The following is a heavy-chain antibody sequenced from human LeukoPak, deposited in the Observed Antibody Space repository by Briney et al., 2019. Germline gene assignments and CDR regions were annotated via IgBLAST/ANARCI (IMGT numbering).Heavy chain of an antibody. Sequence: QSGGSLRLSCVASGFIFSNYWMSWVRQAPGKGLEWVANIKQDGSETYSVDSVKGRFTISRDNAKNSLYLQMNSLRAEDTAIYYCARGSSNTGFAYWGQGTLVTVSS. CDR3: ARGSSNTGFAY. J-gene: IGHJ4*02. CDR1: GFIFSNYW. D-gene: IGHD1-14*01. CDR2: IKQDGSET. V-gene: IGHV3-7*01.